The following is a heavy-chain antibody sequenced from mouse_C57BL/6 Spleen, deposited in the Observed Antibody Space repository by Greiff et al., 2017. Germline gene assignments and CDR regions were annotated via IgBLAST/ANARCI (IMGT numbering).Heavy chain of an antibody. CDR1: GYTFTSYG. CDR2: IYPRSGNT. Sequence: QVQLQQSGAELARPGASVKLSCKASGYTFTSYGISWVKQRPGQGLEWIGEIYPRSGNTYYNEKFKGKATLTADKSSSTAYMELRSLTSEDSAVYFCARRGVTTVVAHFDYWGQGTTLTVSS. J-gene: IGHJ2*01. D-gene: IGHD1-1*01. V-gene: IGHV1-81*01. CDR3: ARRGVTTVVAHFDY.